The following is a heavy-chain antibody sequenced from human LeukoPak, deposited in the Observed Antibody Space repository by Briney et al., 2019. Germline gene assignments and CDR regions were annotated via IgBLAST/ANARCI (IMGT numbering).Heavy chain of an antibody. V-gene: IGHV1-69*04. CDR2: IIPIFGIA. Sequence: ASVKVSCKASGGTFSSDALSWVRQAPGQGLEWMGRIIPIFGIANYAQNFQGRVTITADKSTSTVYMELSSLRSEDTAVYYCARGWMYGKDTAMAYYYYYGMDVWGKGTTVTVSS. CDR3: ARGWMYGKDTAMAYYYYYGMDV. CDR1: GGTFSSDA. J-gene: IGHJ6*04. D-gene: IGHD5-18*01.